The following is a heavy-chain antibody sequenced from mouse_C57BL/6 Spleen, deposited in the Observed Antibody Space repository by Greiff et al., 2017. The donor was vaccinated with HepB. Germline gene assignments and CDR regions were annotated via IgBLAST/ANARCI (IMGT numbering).Heavy chain of an antibody. CDR3: ARGTAYYGYAYAMDY. Sequence: VQLQQSGAELARPGASVKLSCKASGYTFTSYGISWVKQRTGQGLEWIGEIYPRSGNTYYNEKFKGKATLTADKSSSTAYLELRSLTSEDSAVYFCARGTAYYGYAYAMDYWGQGTSVTVAS. CDR1: GYTFTSYG. V-gene: IGHV1-81*01. D-gene: IGHD2-2*01. J-gene: IGHJ4*01. CDR2: IYPRSGNT.